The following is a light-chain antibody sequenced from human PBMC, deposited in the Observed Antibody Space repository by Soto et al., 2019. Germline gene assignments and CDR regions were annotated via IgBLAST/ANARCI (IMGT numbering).Light chain of an antibody. CDR3: QQSYSSPTWT. CDR2: RAS. Sequence: DLQMTQSPSFLAESVGDRFTISCRASQSISTYLNWYQQKPGTAPRLLXYRASSVKSGVPPRFSGSGSARDFTLTISSLRTEDIANYFCQQSYSSPTWTFGQGTKVDIK. CDR1: QSISTY. V-gene: IGKV1-39*01. J-gene: IGKJ1*01.